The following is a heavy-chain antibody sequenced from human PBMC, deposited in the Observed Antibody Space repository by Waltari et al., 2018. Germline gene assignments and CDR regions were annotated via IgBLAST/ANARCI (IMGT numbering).Heavy chain of an antibody. V-gene: IGHV4-4*02. Sequence: GPGLVKPSGTLSLTCAVSGDSISSKYWWSWVRQSPGKGLEWIGEIYHSGKTYYNPSLKSRVTISVDKSKNQFSLNLSSVTAADTAVYYCAADRGVGLYFDYWGQGTLVTVSS. CDR2: IYHSGKT. CDR3: AADRGVGLYFDY. D-gene: IGHD2-8*02. J-gene: IGHJ4*02. CDR1: GDSISSKYW.